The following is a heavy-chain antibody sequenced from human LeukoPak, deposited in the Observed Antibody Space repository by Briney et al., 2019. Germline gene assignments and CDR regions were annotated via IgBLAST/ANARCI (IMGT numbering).Heavy chain of an antibody. CDR2: IYYSGST. CDR1: GGSISSYY. V-gene: IGHV4-59*01. CDR3: ARDVRIQLWLGAFDI. Sequence: SETLSLTCTVSGGSISSYYWSWIRQPPGKGLEWIGYIYYSGSTNYNPSLKSRVTISVDTSKNQFSLKLSSVTAADTAVYYCARDVRIQLWLGAFDIWGQGTMVTVSS. J-gene: IGHJ3*02. D-gene: IGHD5-18*01.